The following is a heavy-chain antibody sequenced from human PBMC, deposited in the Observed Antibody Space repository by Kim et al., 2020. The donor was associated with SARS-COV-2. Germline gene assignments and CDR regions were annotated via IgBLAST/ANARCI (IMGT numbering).Heavy chain of an antibody. J-gene: IGHJ4*02. D-gene: IGHD3-16*01. Sequence: SVKGRFTISRDNANTTPYLQMNSLKADDTAVYYCTREQRGAGSVWRYFDDWGQGTLVTVSA. V-gene: IGHV3-7*04. CDR3: TREQRGAGSVWRYFDD.